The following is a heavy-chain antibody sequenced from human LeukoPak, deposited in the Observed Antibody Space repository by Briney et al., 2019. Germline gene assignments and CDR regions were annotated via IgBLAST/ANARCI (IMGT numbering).Heavy chain of an antibody. CDR1: GFTFSNFS. CDR3: ARNPTYYDSSGYQNWFDP. J-gene: IGHJ5*02. V-gene: IGHV3-48*04. CDR2: ISSSSSSI. Sequence: GGSLRLSCAASGFTFSNFSMNWVRQAPGKGLEWVSYISSSSSSIYYADSVKGRFTISRDNAKNSLYLQMNSLRAEDTAVYYCARNPTYYDSSGYQNWFDPWGQGTLVTVSS. D-gene: IGHD3-22*01.